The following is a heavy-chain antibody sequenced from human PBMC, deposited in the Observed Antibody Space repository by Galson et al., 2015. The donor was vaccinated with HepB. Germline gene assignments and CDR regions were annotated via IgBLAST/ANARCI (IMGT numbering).Heavy chain of an antibody. Sequence: SETLSLTCTVSGGSISSSSYYWGWIRQPPGKGLEWIGSIYYSGSTYYNPSLKSRVTISVDTSKNQFSLKLSSVTAADTAVYYCARHIGWLNGGQNWFDPWGQGTLVTVSS. D-gene: IGHD5-12*01. V-gene: IGHV4-39*01. J-gene: IGHJ5*02. CDR3: ARHIGWLNGGQNWFDP. CDR1: GGSISSSSYY. CDR2: IYYSGST.